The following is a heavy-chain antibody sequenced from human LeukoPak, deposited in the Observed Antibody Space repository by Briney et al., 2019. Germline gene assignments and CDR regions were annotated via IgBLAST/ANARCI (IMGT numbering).Heavy chain of an antibody. CDR1: GFTFSDYY. V-gene: IGHV3-11*04. Sequence: PGGSLRLSCAASGFTFSDYYMSWIRQAPGKGLEWVSYISSSGSTIYYADSVKGRFTVSRDNAKNSLYLQMNSLRAEDTAVYYCARTPYWSGYYTVDYWGQGTLVTVSS. CDR2: ISSSGSTI. J-gene: IGHJ4*02. D-gene: IGHD3-3*01. CDR3: ARTPYWSGYYTVDY.